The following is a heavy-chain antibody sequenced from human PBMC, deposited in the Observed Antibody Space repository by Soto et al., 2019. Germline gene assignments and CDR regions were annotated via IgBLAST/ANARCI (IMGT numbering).Heavy chain of an antibody. D-gene: IGHD6-6*01. V-gene: IGHV3-33*01. Sequence: GGSLRLSCAASGFTFSSYGMHWVRQAPGKGLEWVAVIWYDGSNKYYADSVKGRFTISRDNSKNTLYLQMNSLRAEDTAVYYCARIFEYSSSSPQDRPYYYYGMDVWGQGTTVTVSS. CDR3: ARIFEYSSSSPQDRPYYYYGMDV. J-gene: IGHJ6*02. CDR1: GFTFSSYG. CDR2: IWYDGSNK.